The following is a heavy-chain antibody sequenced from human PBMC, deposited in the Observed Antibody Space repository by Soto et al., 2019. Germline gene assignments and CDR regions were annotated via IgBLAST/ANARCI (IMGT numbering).Heavy chain of an antibody. D-gene: IGHD6-19*01. CDR1: GYTLTGYY. J-gene: IGHJ6*03. V-gene: IGHV1-2*04. CDR3: ARGIGPVAGAISLYYYYYMDV. CDR2: INPNSGGT. Sequence: ASVKVSCKASGYTLTGYYMHWLLQAPGQGLEWMGWINPNSGGTNYAQKFQGWVTMTRDTSISTAYMELSRLRSDDTAVYYCARGIGPVAGAISLYYYYYMDVWGKGTTVTVSS.